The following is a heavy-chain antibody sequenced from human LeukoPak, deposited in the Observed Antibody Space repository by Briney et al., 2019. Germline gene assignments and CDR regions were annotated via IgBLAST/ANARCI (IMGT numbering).Heavy chain of an antibody. V-gene: IGHV5-51*01. CDR3: AKRINWNVDY. CDR1: GYSFTSHW. Sequence: GESLKISCQGSGYSFTSHWIGWVRQMPGKGLEWMGIIYPGDSDTGYSPSFQGQVTISADKSISTAYLQWNSLKASDTAMYYCAKRINWNVDYWGQGTLVTVSS. CDR2: IYPGDSDT. D-gene: IGHD1-1*01. J-gene: IGHJ4*02.